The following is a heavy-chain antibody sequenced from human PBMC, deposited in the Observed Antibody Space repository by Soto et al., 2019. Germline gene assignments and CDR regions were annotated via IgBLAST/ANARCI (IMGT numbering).Heavy chain of an antibody. V-gene: IGHV3-23*01. J-gene: IGHJ6*02. CDR3: AKDSQSVSVSAARVYGMGV. Sequence: GSLRLSCAGSGFTFSSYAMTWVRQAPGKGLEWVSTVSDSGGHAYYADSVKGRFTISRDNPKNTLYLQMNSLRAEDTAVYYCAKDSQSVSVSAARVYGMGVWGQGTTVTVSS. D-gene: IGHD2-2*01. CDR1: GFTFSSYA. CDR2: VSDSGGHA.